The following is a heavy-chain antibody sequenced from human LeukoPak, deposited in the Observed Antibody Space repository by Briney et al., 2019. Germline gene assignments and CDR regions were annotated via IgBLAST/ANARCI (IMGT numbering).Heavy chain of an antibody. J-gene: IGHJ4*02. V-gene: IGHV3-23*01. CDR3: AKRSVTALYYFDY. CDR2: ITGSGGTT. CDR1: GFTSASYA. D-gene: IGHD2-21*02. Sequence: GGSLRLSCTASGFTSASYAMSWVRQAPGKGLEWVSTITGSGGTTLYADSVKGRFTISRDNSKNTLYLQMNSLRAEDTAIYYCAKRSVTALYYFDYWGQGTLVTVSS.